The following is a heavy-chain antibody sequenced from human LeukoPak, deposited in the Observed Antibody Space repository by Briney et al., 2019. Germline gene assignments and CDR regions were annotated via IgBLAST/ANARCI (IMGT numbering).Heavy chain of an antibody. CDR2: IYYSGST. Sequence: PSETLSLTCTVSGGSISSGGYYWSWIRQHPGKGLEWIGYIYYSGSTYYNPSLKSRVTISVDTSKNQFSLKLSSVTAADSAVYYCAREYCYDSSGYYSVWGQGTLVTVSS. V-gene: IGHV4-31*03. CDR3: AREYCYDSSGYYSV. CDR1: GGSISSGGYY. D-gene: IGHD3-22*01. J-gene: IGHJ4*02.